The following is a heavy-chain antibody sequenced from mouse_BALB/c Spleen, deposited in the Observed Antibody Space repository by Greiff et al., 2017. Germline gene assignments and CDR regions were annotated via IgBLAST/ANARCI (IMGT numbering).Heavy chain of an antibody. CDR2: IWAGGST. CDR3: ARNYGYDDYAMDY. CDR1: GFSLTSYG. D-gene: IGHD2-2*01. Sequence: VHLVESGPGLVAPSQSLSITCTVSGFSLTSYGVHWVRQPPGKGLEWLGVIWAGGSTNYNSALMSRLSISKDNSKSQVFLKMNSLQTDDTAMYYCARNYGYDDYAMDYWGQGTSVTVSS. V-gene: IGHV2-9*02. J-gene: IGHJ4*01.